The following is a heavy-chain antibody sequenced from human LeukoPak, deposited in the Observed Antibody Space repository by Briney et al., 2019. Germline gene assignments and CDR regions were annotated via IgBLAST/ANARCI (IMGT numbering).Heavy chain of an antibody. J-gene: IGHJ4*02. CDR2: IYWDGSRK. D-gene: IGHD2-15*01. V-gene: IGHV3-9*01. CDR3: TKDTSAGGADY. Sequence: GGSLRLSCAASGFSLKDYAMHWVRQVPEKGLEWVSGIYWDGSRKDYADSVKGRFTISRDNAKNSLYLQMDSLRVEDTALYYCTKDTSAGGADYWGQGTPVTVSS. CDR1: GFSLKDYA.